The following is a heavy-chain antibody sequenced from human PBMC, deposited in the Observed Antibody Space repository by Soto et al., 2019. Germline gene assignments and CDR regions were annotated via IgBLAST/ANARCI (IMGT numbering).Heavy chain of an antibody. V-gene: IGHV1-69*01. Sequence: QVQLVQSGAEVKKPGSSVKVSCKASGGTFSSYAISWVRQAPGQGLEWMGGIIPIFGTANYAQKFQGRVTITADESTSTAYMELSSLRSEDTAVYYCASSNDSSGYSYYYGMDVWGQGTTFTVSS. CDR3: ASSNDSSGYSYYYGMDV. D-gene: IGHD3-22*01. CDR1: GGTFSSYA. J-gene: IGHJ6*02. CDR2: IIPIFGTA.